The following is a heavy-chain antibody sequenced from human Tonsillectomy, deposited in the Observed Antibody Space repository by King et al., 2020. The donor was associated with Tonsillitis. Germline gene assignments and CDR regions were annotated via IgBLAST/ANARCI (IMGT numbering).Heavy chain of an antibody. CDR2: MSGSGGST. V-gene: IGHV3-23*04. CDR1: GFTFSSYA. J-gene: IGHJ4*02. CDR3: ANEGGQQWRVHVRYFDD. D-gene: IGHD6-19*01. Sequence: VQLVESGGGLVQPGGSLRLSCAASGFTFSSYAMNWVRQAPGKGLEWVSGMSGSGGSTYYADSVKGRFPISRDNSKNTLYLQMNSLRTEDTAVYYCANEGGQQWRVHVRYFDDWGQGTLVTVSS.